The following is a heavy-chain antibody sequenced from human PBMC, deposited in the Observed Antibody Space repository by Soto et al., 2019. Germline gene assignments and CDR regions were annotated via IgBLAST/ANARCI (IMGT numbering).Heavy chain of an antibody. J-gene: IGHJ4*02. V-gene: IGHV4-4*07. D-gene: IGHD1-26*01. Sequence: SETLSLTCTVSGGSISSYYWSWIRQPAGKGLEWIGRIYTSGSTNYNPSLKSRVTMSVDTSKNQFSLKLSSVTAADTALYYCASLGGSYSAYYFDYGGQGTLVPGSS. CDR2: IYTSGST. CDR3: ASLGGSYSAYYFDY. CDR1: GGSISSYY.